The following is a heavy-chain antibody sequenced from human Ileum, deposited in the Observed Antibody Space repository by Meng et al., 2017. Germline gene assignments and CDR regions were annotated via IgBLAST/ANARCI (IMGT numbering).Heavy chain of an antibody. V-gene: IGHV3-30*01. CDR2: ISYDGSDK. J-gene: IGHJ4*02. CDR1: GFTFSGYS. D-gene: IGHD6-13*01. CDR3: TREGSPQDGTSWYSFDS. Sequence: RGSLRLSCEASGFTFSGYSMRWVRQAPGKGLEWVALISYDGSDKYYADSVKGRFTISRDNSKNTLYMQMNSLRPEDTAMYYCTREGSPQDGTSWYSFDSWGQGTLVTVSS.